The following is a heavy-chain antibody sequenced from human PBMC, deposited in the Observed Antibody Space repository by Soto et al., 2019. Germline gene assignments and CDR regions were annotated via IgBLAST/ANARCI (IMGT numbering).Heavy chain of an antibody. CDR1: GYTLTELS. CDR3: ARCSPYYYGSGSYTWFDP. D-gene: IGHD3-10*01. V-gene: IGHV1-24*01. J-gene: IGHJ5*02. Sequence: ASVKVSCKVSGYTLTELSMHWVRQAPGKGLEWMGGFDPEDGETIYAQNFQGRVTITSDTSANTAYMELSSLRSEDTAMYYCARCSPYYYGSGSYTWFDPWGQGTLVTVSS. CDR2: FDPEDGET.